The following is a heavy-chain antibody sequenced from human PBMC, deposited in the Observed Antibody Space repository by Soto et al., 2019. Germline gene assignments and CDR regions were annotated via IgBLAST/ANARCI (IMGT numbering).Heavy chain of an antibody. CDR1: GFTFSSYG. CDR3: ARDDKYYDSSGYLVHDAFDI. J-gene: IGHJ3*02. V-gene: IGHV3-33*01. CDR2: VWYDGRNK. D-gene: IGHD3-22*01. Sequence: GGSLRLSCAASGFTFSSYGMHWVRQAPGKGLEWVALVWYDGRNKDYADSVKGRFTISRDNAKNSLYLQMNSLRAEDTAVYYCARDDKYYDSSGYLVHDAFDIWGQGTMVTVSS.